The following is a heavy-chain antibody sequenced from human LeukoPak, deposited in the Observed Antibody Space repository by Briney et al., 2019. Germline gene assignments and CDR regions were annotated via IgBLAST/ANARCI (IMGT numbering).Heavy chain of an antibody. Sequence: SETLSLTCAVYGGSFSGYYWSWIRQPPGKGLEWIGEINHSGSTNYNPSLKSRVTISVDTSKNQFSLKLSSVTAADTAVYYCARGDLKSGSNWGQGTLVTVSS. V-gene: IGHV4-34*01. CDR3: ARGDLKSGSN. D-gene: IGHD3-3*01. CDR2: INHSGST. CDR1: GGSFSGYY. J-gene: IGHJ4*02.